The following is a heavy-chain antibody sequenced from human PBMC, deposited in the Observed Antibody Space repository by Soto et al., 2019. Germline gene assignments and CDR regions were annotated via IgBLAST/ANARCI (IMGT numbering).Heavy chain of an antibody. CDR1: GFTFSSYS. CDR2: ISTSSRTI. CDR3: ARLYCSGGSCYSGDAFDI. Sequence: EMRLVESGGGLVQPGRSLRLSCAASGFTFSSYSMNWVRQAPGKGLEWVSHISTSSRTIYYADSVKGRFTISRDNAKNSLYLQMNSLRAEDTAVYYCARLYCSGGSCYSGDAFDIWGQGTMVTVSS. J-gene: IGHJ3*02. D-gene: IGHD2-15*01. V-gene: IGHV3-48*01.